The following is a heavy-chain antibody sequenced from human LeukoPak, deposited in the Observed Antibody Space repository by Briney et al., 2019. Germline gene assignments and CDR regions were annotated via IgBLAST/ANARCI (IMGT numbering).Heavy chain of an antibody. D-gene: IGHD2-2*01. CDR3: ARVGGTNYYYYGMDV. J-gene: IGHJ6*02. CDR1: GGSISSGGYY. CDR2: IYYSGST. V-gene: IGHV4-31*03. Sequence: SETLSLTCTVSGGSISSGGYYWSWIRQHPGKGLEWIGNIYYSGSTYYNPSLKSRITISLDTSKNQFSLKLSSVTAADTAVYYCARVGGTNYYYYGMDVWGQGTTVTVSS.